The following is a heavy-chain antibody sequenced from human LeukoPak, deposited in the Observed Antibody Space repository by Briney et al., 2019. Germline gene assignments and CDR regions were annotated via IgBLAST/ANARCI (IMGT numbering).Heavy chain of an antibody. CDR2: IKPNRGGT. J-gene: IGHJ4*02. CDR1: RYTFTVYY. Sequence: SVCLSCTASRYTFTVYYTQCVRPTPEEGLWWIGWIKPNRGGTNYTQTLQGRSTINRAPSISTAYMRLSRLPSDDPPVFSFARSVITMVRNVDPKNYFDYWGQGTLCTVSS. V-gene: IGHV1-2*02. D-gene: IGHD3-10*01. CDR3: ARSVITMVRNVDPKNYFDY.